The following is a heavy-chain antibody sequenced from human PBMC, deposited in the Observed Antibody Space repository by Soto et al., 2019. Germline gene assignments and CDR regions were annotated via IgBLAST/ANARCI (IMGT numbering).Heavy chain of an antibody. V-gene: IGHV1-69*13. J-gene: IGHJ5*02. CDR2: IMPIFGTP. CDR3: ARVHSSGIFYFVDP. Sequence: SVKVSCKASGGTFSSYVISWLRQAPGQGLEWMGGIMPIFGTPNYAQKFRGRVTISADESTSTAYLELSSLTSDDTAVYYCARVHSSGIFYFVDPWGQGTLVTVSS. D-gene: IGHD3-10*01. CDR1: GGTFSSYV.